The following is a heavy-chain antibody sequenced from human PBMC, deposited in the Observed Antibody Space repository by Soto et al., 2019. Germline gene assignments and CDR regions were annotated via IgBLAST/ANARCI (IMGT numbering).Heavy chain of an antibody. J-gene: IGHJ2*01. V-gene: IGHV4-59*01. CDR2: IYYSGST. CDR1: GGSISRYY. D-gene: IGHD6-19*01. CDR3: ARDTGIAVDGPLFDF. Sequence: QVQLQESGPGLVKPSETLSLTCTVSGGSISRYYWSWIRQPPGKGLEWIGYIYYSGSTNYNPSLKSHVTISVDTSKNRFSLKLSYVTAADRAVYYCARDTGIAVDGPLFDFWGRGTLVTVSS.